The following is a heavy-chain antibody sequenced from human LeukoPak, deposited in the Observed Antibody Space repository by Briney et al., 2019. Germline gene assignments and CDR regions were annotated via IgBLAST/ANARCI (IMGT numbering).Heavy chain of an antibody. CDR3: AKGFSAYSGSSLDS. D-gene: IGHD1-26*01. CDR1: GFTFSSYS. J-gene: IGHJ4*02. Sequence: PGGSLRLSCAASGFTFSSYSMNWVRQAPGKGQEWVSLISWDGDRTYYADSVKGRFTISRDNSKNSLYLQMNSLRAEDTALYYCAKGFSAYSGSSLDSWGQGTLVTVSS. V-gene: IGHV3-43*01. CDR2: ISWDGDRT.